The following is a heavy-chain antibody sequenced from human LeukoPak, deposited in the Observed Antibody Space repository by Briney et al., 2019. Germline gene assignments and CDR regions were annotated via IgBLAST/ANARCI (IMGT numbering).Heavy chain of an antibody. D-gene: IGHD3-10*01. CDR3: ARARYGSGSYHFMDV. CDR2: IFTTGST. CDR1: GGSIGNFY. V-gene: IGHV4-4*07. Sequence: PSETLSLTCTVSGGSIGNFYWNWIRQPAGKGLEWIGRIFTTGSTNYNPSLKSRVTMSVATSKNQLSLRLSSVTAADTAVYYCARARYGSGSYHFMDVWGKGTTVTVSS. J-gene: IGHJ6*03.